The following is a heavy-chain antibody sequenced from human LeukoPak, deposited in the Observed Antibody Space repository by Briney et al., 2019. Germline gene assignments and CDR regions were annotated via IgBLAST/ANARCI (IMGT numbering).Heavy chain of an antibody. CDR2: ISAYNGNT. Sequence: GASVKVSCKASGYTFTSYGISWVRRAPGQGLEWMGWISAYNGNTNYAQKLQGRVTMTTDTSTSTAYMELRSLRSDDTAVYYCARVPSPPTNYDYVWGSYRPDYWGQGTLVTVSS. CDR3: ARVPSPPTNYDYVWGSYRPDY. D-gene: IGHD3-16*02. J-gene: IGHJ4*02. CDR1: GYTFTSYG. V-gene: IGHV1-18*01.